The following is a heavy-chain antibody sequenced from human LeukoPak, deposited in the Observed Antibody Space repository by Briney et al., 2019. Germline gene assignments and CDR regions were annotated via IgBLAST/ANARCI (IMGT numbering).Heavy chain of an antibody. J-gene: IGHJ6*03. D-gene: IGHD3-10*01. CDR1: GFTVSSNY. Sequence: GGSLRLSCAASGFTVSSNYMTWVRQAPGKGLEWVSVIYKNAIAYHADTVKGRFTISRDNAKNMLYLQMNSLRADDTAVYYCARSLRVRGVPDYMDVWGKGTTVIISS. V-gene: IGHV3-53*01. CDR2: IYKNAIA. CDR3: ARSLRVRGVPDYMDV.